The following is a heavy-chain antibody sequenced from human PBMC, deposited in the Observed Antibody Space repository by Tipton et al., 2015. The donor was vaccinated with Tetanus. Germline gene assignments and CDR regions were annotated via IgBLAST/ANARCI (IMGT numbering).Heavy chain of an antibody. D-gene: IGHD2-2*03. V-gene: IGHV3-11*01. CDR2: ISGSGSSI. CDR3: ARDLDGYCSSTNCYRGYFDY. J-gene: IGHJ4*02. CDR1: GFTFSDHY. Sequence: SLRLSCTASGFTFSDHYMAWIRQAPGKGLEWISYISGSGSSIFHADSVKGRFSISRDNAKNALYLQVNSLTAEDTAVYYCARDLDGYCSSTNCYRGYFDYWGRGTLVTVSS.